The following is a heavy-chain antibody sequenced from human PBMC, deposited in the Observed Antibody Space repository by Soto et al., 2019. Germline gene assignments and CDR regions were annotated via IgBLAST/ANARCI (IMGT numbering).Heavy chain of an antibody. J-gene: IGHJ5*02. CDR3: ARDLRYQLLRYNWFDP. D-gene: IGHD2-2*01. CDR1: GVTFSSYA. Sequence: SVKVSCKACGVTFSSYAISWVRQAPGQGLEWMGGIIPIFGTANYAQKFQGRVTITADESTSTAYMELSSLRSEDTAVYYCARDLRYQLLRYNWFDPWGQGTLVTVSS. V-gene: IGHV1-69*13. CDR2: IIPIFGTA.